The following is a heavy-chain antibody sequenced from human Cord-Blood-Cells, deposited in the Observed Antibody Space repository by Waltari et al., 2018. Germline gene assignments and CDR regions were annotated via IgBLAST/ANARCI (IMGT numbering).Heavy chain of an antibody. CDR1: GYTFTGYY. CDR3: ARGGNWGFAFDI. V-gene: IGHV1-2*02. D-gene: IGHD7-27*01. J-gene: IGHJ3*02. CDR2: INPNSGGT. Sequence: QVQLVQSGAEVKKPGASVKVSCKASGYTFTGYYMHWVRQAPGQGLEWRGWINPNSGGTNDAQKFQGRVTMTRDTSISTAYMELSRLRSDDTAVYYCARGGNWGFAFDIWGQGTMVTVSS.